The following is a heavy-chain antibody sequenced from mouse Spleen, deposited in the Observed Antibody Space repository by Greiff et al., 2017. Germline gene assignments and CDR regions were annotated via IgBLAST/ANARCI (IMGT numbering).Heavy chain of an antibody. Sequence: VQLQQSGPELVKPGASVKISCKASGYTFTDYYMNWVKQSHGKSLEWIGDINPNNGGTSYNQKFKGKATLTVDKSSSTAYMELRSLTSEDSAVYYCARWGDGKAYWGQGTLVTVSA. CDR1: GYTFTDYY. V-gene: IGHV1-26*01. J-gene: IGHJ3*01. D-gene: IGHD1-1*01. CDR2: INPNNGGT. CDR3: ARWGDGKAY.